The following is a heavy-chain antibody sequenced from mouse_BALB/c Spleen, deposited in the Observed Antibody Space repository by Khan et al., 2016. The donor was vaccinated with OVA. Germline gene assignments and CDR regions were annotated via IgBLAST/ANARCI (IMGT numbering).Heavy chain of an antibody. CDR1: GYTFTSYT. J-gene: IGHJ3*01. Sequence: VQLQESGAELARPGASVKMSCKASGYTFTSYTIHWIKKRPGQGLEWIGYINPSNGYTNYNQKFKDKATLTTDKSSHTAYLQLSSLTSDDSAVYNCVRDGAYHRNDGWFAYWGQGTLVTVSA. CDR3: VRDGAYHRNDGWFAY. CDR2: INPSNGYT. V-gene: IGHV1-4*01. D-gene: IGHD2-14*01.